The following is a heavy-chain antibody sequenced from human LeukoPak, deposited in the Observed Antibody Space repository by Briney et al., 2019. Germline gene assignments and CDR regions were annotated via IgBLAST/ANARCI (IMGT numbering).Heavy chain of an antibody. CDR3: ARQMTSTRLFDS. V-gene: IGHV3-30*04. CDR2: IGSDGSKK. CDR1: GFMFSDHA. J-gene: IGHJ4*02. D-gene: IGHD5/OR15-5a*01. Sequence: PGGSLRLSCVASGFMFSDHAFHWVRQSPDKGLEWVALIGSDGSKKYYADSVQGRFTVSRENSKNTLFLQMNTLRADDTAVCFCARQMTSTRLFDSWGQGTLVTVSS.